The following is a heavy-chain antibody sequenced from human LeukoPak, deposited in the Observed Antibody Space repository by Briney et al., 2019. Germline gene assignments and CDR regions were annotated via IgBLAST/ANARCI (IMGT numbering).Heavy chain of an antibody. V-gene: IGHV3-23*01. J-gene: IGHJ6*02. Sequence: PGESLRLSCAASGFTFSIYAMSWVRQAPGKGLEWVSTISGGGGSTYYADSVKGRFTISRDNSKNTLYLQMIILRAEDTAVYYCAKDFSNLYFGMDVWGQGTTVTVSS. CDR1: GFTFSIYA. CDR2: ISGGGGST. CDR3: AKDFSNLYFGMDV.